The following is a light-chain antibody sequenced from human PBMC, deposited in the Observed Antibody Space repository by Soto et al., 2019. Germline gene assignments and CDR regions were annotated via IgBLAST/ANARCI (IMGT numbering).Light chain of an antibody. CDR1: QSVSSY. J-gene: IGKJ4*01. Sequence: IVLTQSPGTLSLSPWERATLSCRASQSVSSYLAWYQQKPGQAPRLLIYDASNRATGIPARFSGSGSGTDFTLTISSLEPEDFAVYYCQQRSNWPPLSFGGGTKVDI. CDR2: DAS. CDR3: QQRSNWPPLS. V-gene: IGKV3-11*01.